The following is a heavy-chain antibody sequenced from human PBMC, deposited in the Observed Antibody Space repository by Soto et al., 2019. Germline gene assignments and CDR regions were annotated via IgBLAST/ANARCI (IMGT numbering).Heavy chain of an antibody. CDR2: ISSDGNNQ. CDR3: AKERGVLDAFDM. Sequence: QVQLVESRGGVVQPGTSLRLSCAASGFTSSSFVIHWVRQAPGKGLEWLAVISSDGNNQYYADSVKGRFTISRDNSKRTLYLQVNSLRAEDTAVYFCAKERGVLDAFDMWGQGTMVTVS. CDR1: GFTSSSFV. J-gene: IGHJ3*02. D-gene: IGHD3-10*01. V-gene: IGHV3-30*18.